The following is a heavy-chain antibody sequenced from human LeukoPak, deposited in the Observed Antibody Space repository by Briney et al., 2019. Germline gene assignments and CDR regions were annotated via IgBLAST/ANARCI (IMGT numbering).Heavy chain of an antibody. D-gene: IGHD3-22*01. CDR2: ISSSGDTT. Sequence: HPGGSLRLSCAASGFTFTSYAMSWVRQAPGKGLEWVSAISSSGDTTYYADSVKGRFTISRDNSKNTLYLQMNSLRAEDTAVHYCTRYYDKGGYLGRHDQWGQGTLVTVSS. CDR1: GFTFTSYA. V-gene: IGHV3-23*01. J-gene: IGHJ4*02. CDR3: TRYYDKGGYLGRHDQ.